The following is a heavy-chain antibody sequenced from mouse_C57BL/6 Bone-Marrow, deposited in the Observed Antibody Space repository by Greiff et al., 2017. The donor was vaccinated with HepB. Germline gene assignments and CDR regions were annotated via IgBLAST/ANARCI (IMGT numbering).Heavy chain of an antibody. J-gene: IGHJ2*01. D-gene: IGHD2-4*01. CDR3: AEGLRPFDY. CDR1: GYAFSSSW. Sequence: VQLQESGPELVKPGASVKISCKASGYAFSSSWMNWVKQRPGQGLEWIGEIDPSDSYTNYNQKFKGKATLTVDTSSSTAYMQLSSLTSEDSAVYYCAEGLRPFDYWGQGTTLTVSS. CDR2: IDPSDSYT. V-gene: IGHV1S126*01.